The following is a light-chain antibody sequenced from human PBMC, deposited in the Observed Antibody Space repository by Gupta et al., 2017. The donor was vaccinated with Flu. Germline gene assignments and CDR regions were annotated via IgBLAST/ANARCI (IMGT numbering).Light chain of an antibody. Sequence: QSVLTQPPSVSGAPGQRVTISCTGSSPNIGAGYDVNWYQHVPGTAPKLLIYGNTDRASGVPDRFSGSKSGISASLAITGLQAEDEADYYCQSYDSSLSSYVFGSGTKVTVL. CDR2: GNT. CDR1: SPNIGAGYD. CDR3: QSYDSSLSSYV. J-gene: IGLJ1*01. V-gene: IGLV1-40*01.